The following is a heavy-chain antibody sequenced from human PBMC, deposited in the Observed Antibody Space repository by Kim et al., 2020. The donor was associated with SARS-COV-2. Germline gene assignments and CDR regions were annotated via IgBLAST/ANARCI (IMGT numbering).Heavy chain of an antibody. J-gene: IGHJ6*02. Sequence: GGSLRLSCAASGFTFSNAWMSWVRQAPGKGLEWVGRIKSKTDGGTTDYAAPVKGRFTISRDDSKNTLYLQMNSLKTEDTAVYYCTRGPLYYYYYGMDVWGQGTTVTVSS. CDR3: TRGPLYYYYYGMDV. CDR1: GFTFSNAW. CDR2: IKSKTDGGTT. V-gene: IGHV3-15*01. D-gene: IGHD3-16*01.